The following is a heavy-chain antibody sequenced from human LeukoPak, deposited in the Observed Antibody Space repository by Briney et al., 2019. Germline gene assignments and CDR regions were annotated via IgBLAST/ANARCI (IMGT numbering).Heavy chain of an antibody. D-gene: IGHD2-21*02. CDR2: IYHSGST. CDR3: ARVVGTANNYYFEH. V-gene: IGHV4-4*02. J-gene: IGHJ4*02. Sequence: SETLSLTCAVSGGSISSSNWWSWVRQPPGKGLEWIGEIYHSGSTNYNPSLKSRVTILVDTSKNQFSLKLNSVTAADTAVYYCARVVGTANNYYFEHWGQGTLVTVSS. CDR1: GGSISSSNW.